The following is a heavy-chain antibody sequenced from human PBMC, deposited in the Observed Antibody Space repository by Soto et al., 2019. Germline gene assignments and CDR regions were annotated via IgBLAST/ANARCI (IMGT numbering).Heavy chain of an antibody. J-gene: IGHJ5*02. CDR2: ISGSGGST. Sequence: VQLLESGGGLVQPGGSLRLSCAASGFTFSSYAMSWVRQAPGKGLEWGSAISGSGGSTYYADSVKGRFTISRDNSKNTLYLQMNSLRAEDTAVYYCAKAFGYGTVRSWFDPWGQGTLVTVSS. CDR1: GFTFSSYA. CDR3: AKAFGYGTVRSWFDP. D-gene: IGHD5-18*01. V-gene: IGHV3-23*01.